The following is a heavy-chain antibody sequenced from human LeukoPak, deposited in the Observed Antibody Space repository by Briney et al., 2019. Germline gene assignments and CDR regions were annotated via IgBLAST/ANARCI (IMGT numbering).Heavy chain of an antibody. CDR3: ARDLYNYMDV. D-gene: IGHD2-2*02. J-gene: IGHJ6*03. CDR1: GGSISSYY. CDR2: IYYSGST. V-gene: IGHV4-59*01. Sequence: PSETLSLTCTVSGGSISSYYWSWIRQPPGKGLEWIGYIYYSGSTNYNPSLKSRVTISVDTSKNQFSLKLSSVTAADTAVYCCARDLYNYMDVWGKGTTVTISS.